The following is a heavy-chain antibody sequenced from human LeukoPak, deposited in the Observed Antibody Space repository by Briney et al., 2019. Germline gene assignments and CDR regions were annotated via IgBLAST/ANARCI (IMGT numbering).Heavy chain of an antibody. V-gene: IGHV1-69*04. D-gene: IGHD2-15*01. CDR1: GGTFSSYA. CDR3: ARDQKIVVVVAATHYYYGMDV. J-gene: IGHJ6*02. CDR2: IIPILGIA. Sequence: SVKVPCKASGGTFSSYAISWVRQAPGQGLEWMGRIIPILGIANYAQKFQGRVTITADKSTSTAYMELSSLRSEDTAVYYCARDQKIVVVVAATHYYYGMDVWGQGTTVTVSS.